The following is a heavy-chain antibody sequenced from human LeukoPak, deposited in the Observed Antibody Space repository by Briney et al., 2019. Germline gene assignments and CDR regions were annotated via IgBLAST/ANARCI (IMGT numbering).Heavy chain of an antibody. D-gene: IGHD2-2*01. CDR2: IYNSGST. Sequence: PSETLSLTCTVSGGSISSSSYYWGWIRQPPGKGLEWIGSIYNSGSTYYNPSLKSRVTISVDTSKNQFSLKLSSVTAADTAVYYCAVEYCSSTSCYDYWGQGTLVTVSS. CDR3: AVEYCSSTSCYDY. J-gene: IGHJ4*02. V-gene: IGHV4-39*01. CDR1: GGSISSSSYY.